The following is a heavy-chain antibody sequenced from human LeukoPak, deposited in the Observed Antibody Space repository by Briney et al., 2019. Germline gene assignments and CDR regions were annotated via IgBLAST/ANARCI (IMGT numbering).Heavy chain of an antibody. J-gene: IGHJ5*02. V-gene: IGHV4-34*01. D-gene: IGHD2-2*01. Sequence: KPSETLSLTCAVYGGSFSGYYWSWIRQPPGKGLEWIGEINDSGSTNYNPSLKSRVTISVDTSKVLFSLKLSSVTAADTAVYYCAREGLPGLCTSTSNYAVFDPWGQGTLVTVSS. CDR1: GGSFSGYY. CDR2: INDSGST. CDR3: AREGLPGLCTSTSNYAVFDP.